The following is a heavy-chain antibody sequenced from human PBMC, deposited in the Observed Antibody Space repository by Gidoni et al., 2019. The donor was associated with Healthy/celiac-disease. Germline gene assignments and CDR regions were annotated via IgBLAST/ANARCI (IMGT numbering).Heavy chain of an antibody. J-gene: IGHJ3*02. CDR1: GYTLTELS. CDR2: FDPEDGET. Sequence: QVQLVQSGAEVKKPGASVKVSCKVSGYTLTELSMHWVRQAPGKGLEWVGGFDPEDGETSYAQKFQGRVTMTEDTSTDTAYMELSSLRSEDTAVYYCATDIVVVVAATRDDAFDIWGQGTMVTVSS. D-gene: IGHD2-15*01. CDR3: ATDIVVVVAATRDDAFDI. V-gene: IGHV1-24*01.